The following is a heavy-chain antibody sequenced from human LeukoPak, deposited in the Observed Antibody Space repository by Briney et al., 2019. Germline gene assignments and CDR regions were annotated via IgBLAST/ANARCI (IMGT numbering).Heavy chain of an antibody. CDR3: ARSRWLYYYMDV. J-gene: IGHJ6*03. CDR2: IYTTGST. D-gene: IGHD5-24*01. Sequence: SETLSLTCTVSGGSISPYYWSWIRQPAGKGLEWIGRIYTTGSTNYNPSLKSRVIMSVDTSRNQFSLKLTSVTAADTAVYYCARSRWLYYYMDVWGKGTTVTISS. CDR1: GGSISPYY. V-gene: IGHV4-4*07.